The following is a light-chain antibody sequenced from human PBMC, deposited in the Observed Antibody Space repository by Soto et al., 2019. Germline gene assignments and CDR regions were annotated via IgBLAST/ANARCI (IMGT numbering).Light chain of an antibody. V-gene: IGKV1-39*01. CDR1: QSISNY. CDR2: AAS. J-gene: IGKJ1*01. CDR3: QQSHSSPWT. Sequence: DIQMTQSPSSLSASVGDRVTITCRASQSISNYLNWYQQKPGKAPKLLIYAASSLQSGVPSRFSGSGSGAGFTLTISSLQPEDFATYYCQQSHSSPWTFGQGTKVEI.